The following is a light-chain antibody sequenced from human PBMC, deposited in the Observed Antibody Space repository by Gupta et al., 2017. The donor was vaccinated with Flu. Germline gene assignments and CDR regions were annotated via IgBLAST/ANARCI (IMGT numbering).Light chain of an antibody. CDR2: LGS. CDR3: RQALQTVST. Sequence: DIVMTQSPLSLPVTPGEPASISCKSSQSLLHSNGYNYLDWYLQKPGQSPQLLIYLGSDRASGVPDRFSGSGSGTDFTLKISRVDAEDVGVYYCRQALQTVSTFGQGTKMDIK. CDR1: QSLLHSNGYNY. J-gene: IGKJ2*01. V-gene: IGKV2-28*01.